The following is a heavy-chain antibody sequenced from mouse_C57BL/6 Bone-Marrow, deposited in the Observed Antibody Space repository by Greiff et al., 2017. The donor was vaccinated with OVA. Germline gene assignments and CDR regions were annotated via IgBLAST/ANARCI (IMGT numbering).Heavy chain of an antibody. J-gene: IGHJ3*01. V-gene: IGHV1-26*01. CDR3: ASGYDGYYAWFAY. Sequence: EVKVVESGPELVKPGASVKISCKASGYTFTDYYMNWVKQSHGKSLEWIGDINPNNGGTSYNQKFKGKATLTVDKYSSTAYMELRSLTSEDSAVYYCASGYDGYYAWFAYWGQGTLVTVSA. CDR1: GYTFTDYY. D-gene: IGHD2-3*01. CDR2: INPNNGGT.